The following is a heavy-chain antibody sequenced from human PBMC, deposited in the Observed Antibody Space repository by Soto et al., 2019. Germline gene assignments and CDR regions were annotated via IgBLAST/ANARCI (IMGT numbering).Heavy chain of an antibody. CDR2: VYSGGSA. CDR1: PGSIYDYY. V-gene: IGHV4-59*01. J-gene: IGHJ4*02. CDR3: ASTSRATPGTGLDS. Sequence: ASETLSLTCNVFPGSIYDYYWSWIRQTPGMRLEWIGFVYSGGSATYNPSFKSRVIISLETSKNQFSLTLTSLTAADSAMYYCASTSRATPGTGLDSWGQGALVTVSS.